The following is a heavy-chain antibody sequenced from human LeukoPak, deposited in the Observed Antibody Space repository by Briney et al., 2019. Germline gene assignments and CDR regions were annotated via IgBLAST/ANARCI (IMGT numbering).Heavy chain of an antibody. CDR2: INWNGGST. CDR1: GFTFDDYG. J-gene: IGHJ6*03. V-gene: IGHV3-20*04. CDR3: ARDRLPAARGLYYYYYMDV. Sequence: GGSLRLSCAASGFTFDDYGMSWVRQAPGKGLEWVSGINWNGGSTGYADSVKGRFTISRDNAKNSLYLQMNSLRAEDTALYYCARDRLPAARGLYYYYYMDVWGKGTTVTVSS. D-gene: IGHD2-2*01.